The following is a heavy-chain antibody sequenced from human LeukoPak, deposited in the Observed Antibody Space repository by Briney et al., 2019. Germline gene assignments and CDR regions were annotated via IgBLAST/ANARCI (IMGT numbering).Heavy chain of an antibody. V-gene: IGHV4-59*01. CDR1: GGSISSYY. CDR2: IYYSGST. CDR3: ARGVSMDY. J-gene: IGHJ4*02. D-gene: IGHD6-13*01. Sequence: SETLSLTCTVSGGSISSYYWSWIRQPPGKGLEWIGYIYYSGSTNYNPSLKSRVTISVDTSKNQFSLKLSSVTAADTAVYYCARGVSMDYWGQGTLVTVSS.